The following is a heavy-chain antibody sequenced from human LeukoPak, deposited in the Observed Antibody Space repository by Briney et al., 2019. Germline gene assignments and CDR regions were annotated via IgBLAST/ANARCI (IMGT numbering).Heavy chain of an antibody. D-gene: IGHD6-19*01. Sequence: QTGGSLRLSCAASGFTFSSNWMHWVRQAPGKGLVWVSRINSDGSSTSYADSVKGRFTISRDNAKNTLYLQMNSLRAEDTAVYYCARENRRVYSSGRVIDYWGQGTLVTVSS. J-gene: IGHJ4*02. CDR2: INSDGSST. CDR1: GFTFSSNW. V-gene: IGHV3-74*01. CDR3: ARENRRVYSSGRVIDY.